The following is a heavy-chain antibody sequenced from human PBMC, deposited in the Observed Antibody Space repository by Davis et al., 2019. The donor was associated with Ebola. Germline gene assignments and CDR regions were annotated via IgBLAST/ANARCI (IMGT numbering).Heavy chain of an antibody. Sequence: GGSLRLSCAASGFTFSSYAMHWVRQASGKGLEWVGRIRSKANSYATAYAASVKGRFTISRDDSKNTAYLQMNSLKTEDTAVYYCARDLFALTGLWGQGTLVTVSS. D-gene: IGHD3-9*01. CDR1: GFTFSSYA. J-gene: IGHJ4*02. CDR3: ARDLFALTGL. CDR2: IRSKANSYAT. V-gene: IGHV3-73*01.